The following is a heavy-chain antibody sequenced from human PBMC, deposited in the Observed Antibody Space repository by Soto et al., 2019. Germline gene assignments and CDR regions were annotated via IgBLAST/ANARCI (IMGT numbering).Heavy chain of an antibody. V-gene: IGHV3-30*05. D-gene: IGHD3-16*01. Sequence: QLVESGGGVVQPGTSLRLSCAASGFRFKSFVMHWVRQVPGKGLQWVALTSYDGNTKYYGDSVQGRFTVSRDNSKNTLDLQMGSLIRGGTAVYDCARWGTAGGLDRWSQGPRVSVSS. CDR1: GFRFKSFV. CDR2: TSYDGNTK. J-gene: IGHJ5*02. CDR3: ARWGTAGGLDR.